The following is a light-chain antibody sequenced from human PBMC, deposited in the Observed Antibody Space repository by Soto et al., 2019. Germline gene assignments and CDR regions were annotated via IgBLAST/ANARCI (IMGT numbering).Light chain of an antibody. J-gene: IGKJ3*01. CDR1: QGISSA. CDR2: DAS. Sequence: AIQLTQSPSSLSASVGDRVTITCRASQGISSALAWYQQKPGKAPKLLIYDASSLESGVPSRFSGSGAGTDFTLTISSLQPEDFANYYCQQFNSYHTFGPGTKVDIK. CDR3: QQFNSYHT. V-gene: IGKV1-13*02.